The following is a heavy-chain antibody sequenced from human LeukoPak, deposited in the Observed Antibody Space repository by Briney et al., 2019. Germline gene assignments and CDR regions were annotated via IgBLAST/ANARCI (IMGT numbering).Heavy chain of an antibody. CDR3: ARGVGYCSSTSCYPGWFDP. J-gene: IGHJ5*02. V-gene: IGHV4-34*01. CDR1: GGSFSGYY. Sequence: SETLSLTCAVYGGSFSGYYWSWIRQPPGKGLEWIGEINHSGSTNYNPSLKSRVTISVDTSKNQFSLKLSSVTAADTAVYYCARGVGYCSSTSCYPGWFDPWGQGTLVTVSS. D-gene: IGHD2-2*01. CDR2: INHSGST.